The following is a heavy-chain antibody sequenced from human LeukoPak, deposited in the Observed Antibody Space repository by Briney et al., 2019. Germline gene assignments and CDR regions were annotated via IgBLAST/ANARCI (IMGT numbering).Heavy chain of an antibody. CDR2: IFGSGGSA. J-gene: IGHJ4*02. V-gene: IGHV3-23*01. Sequence: PGGSLRLSCTASGFAFGSYAMYWVRQAPGKGLEWVSGIFGSGGSAHYADSVKGRFTISRDNSKNTVYLEMNSLGAEDSAVYYCAKTTVGYSSGRFPGWPAEYWGQGTLVTVSS. D-gene: IGHD2-15*01. CDR1: GFAFGSYA. CDR3: AKTTVGYSSGRFPGWPAEY.